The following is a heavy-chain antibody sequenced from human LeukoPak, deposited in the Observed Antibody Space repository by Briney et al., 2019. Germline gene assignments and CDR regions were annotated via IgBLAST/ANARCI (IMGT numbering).Heavy chain of an antibody. CDR2: IYYSGST. J-gene: IGHJ4*01. Sequence: SETLSLTCTVSGGSISSSSYYWGWIRQPPGKGLEWIGSIYYSGSTYYNPSLRSRVTISVDTSKNQFSLKLSSVTAADTAVYYCARLHRYWYYWGHGTLVTVSS. V-gene: IGHV4-39*01. D-gene: IGHD1-14*01. CDR3: ARLHRYWYY. CDR1: GGSISSSSYY.